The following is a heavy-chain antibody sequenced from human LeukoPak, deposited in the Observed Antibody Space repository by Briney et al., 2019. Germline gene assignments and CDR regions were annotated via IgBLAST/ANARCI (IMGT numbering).Heavy chain of an antibody. CDR2: IIPIFGTA. V-gene: IGHV1-69*06. Sequence: SVKVSCKASGGTFSSYAISWVRQAPGQGLEWMGGIIPIFGTANYAQKFQGRVTITADKSTSTAYMELSSLRSEDTAVYYCARRGLLVRGVIIKNWFDPWGQGTLVTVSS. D-gene: IGHD3-10*01. CDR3: ARRGLLVRGVIIKNWFDP. CDR1: GGTFSSYA. J-gene: IGHJ5*02.